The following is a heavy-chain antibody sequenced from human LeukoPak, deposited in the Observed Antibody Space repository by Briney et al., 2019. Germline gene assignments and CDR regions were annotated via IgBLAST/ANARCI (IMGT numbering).Heavy chain of an antibody. V-gene: IGHV4-34*01. CDR3: ARGQIGGVVLLYDY. D-gene: IGHD3-10*01. Sequence: SETLSLTCAVYGGSFSGYYWSWIRQPPGKGLEWIGEINHSGSTNYNPSLKSRVTISVDTSKIQFSLKLSSVTAADTAVYYCARGQIGGVVLLYDYWGQGTLVTVSS. J-gene: IGHJ4*02. CDR1: GGSFSGYY. CDR2: INHSGST.